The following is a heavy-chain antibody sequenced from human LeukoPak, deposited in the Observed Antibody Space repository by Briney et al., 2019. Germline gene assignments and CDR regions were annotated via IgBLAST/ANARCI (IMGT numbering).Heavy chain of an antibody. CDR1: GFTFGDYA. D-gene: IGHD3-22*01. V-gene: IGHV3-49*04. Sequence: GGSLRLSCTASGFTFGDYAMSWVRQAPGKGLEWVGFIKSKAYGGTTEYAASVRGRFTISRDDSESIAYLQMSSLKIEDTAVYYCTRDKSSGHKYYYYYYGMDVWGQGTTVTVSS. CDR2: IKSKAYGGTT. J-gene: IGHJ6*02. CDR3: TRDKSSGHKYYYYYYGMDV.